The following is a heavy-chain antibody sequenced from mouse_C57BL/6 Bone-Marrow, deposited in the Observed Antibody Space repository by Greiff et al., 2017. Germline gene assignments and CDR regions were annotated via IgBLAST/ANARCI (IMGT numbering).Heavy chain of an antibody. J-gene: IGHJ4*01. Sequence: EVKVVESGGGLVKPGGSLKLSCAASGFTFSSYAMSWVRQTPEKRLEWVATIIDGGSYPYYPDNVTGRLTISRGNAKNNLYLQMSHLKSENTAMYDGASDLGRVTTVAYYYAIDFGGQGTSVTVSS. CDR1: GFTFSSYA. D-gene: IGHD2-2*01. CDR2: IIDGGSYP. V-gene: IGHV5-4*03. CDR3: ASDLGRVTTVAYYYAIDF.